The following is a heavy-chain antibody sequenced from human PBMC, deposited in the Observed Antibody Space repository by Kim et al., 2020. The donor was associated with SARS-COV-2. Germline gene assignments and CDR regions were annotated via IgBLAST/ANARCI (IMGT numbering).Heavy chain of an antibody. J-gene: IGHJ6*02. CDR2: INSISNYK. CDR3: ARERGLVPAALARITYYYYGMDV. V-gene: IGHV3-21*04. D-gene: IGHD2-2*01. CDR1: GFTFSGYS. Sequence: GGSLRLSCAASGFTFSGYSMNWVRQSPGKGLEWVSSINSISNYKYYADSVKGRFTISRDNAQNSLYLQMNSLAAEDTAVYYCARERGLVPAALARITYYYYGMDVWGQGTTVTVSS.